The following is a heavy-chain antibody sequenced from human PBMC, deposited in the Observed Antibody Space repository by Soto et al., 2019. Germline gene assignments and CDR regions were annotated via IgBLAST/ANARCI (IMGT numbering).Heavy chain of an antibody. CDR2: INHSGST. J-gene: IGHJ4*02. CDR3: ARIQGVNHFDY. V-gene: IGHV4-34*01. CDR1: GGSFSGYY. Sequence: SETLSLTCAVYGGSFSGYYWTWIRQPPGTGLEWIGEINHSGSTNYNPSLKSRVTISVDTSKNQVVLTMTDMNPVDSGTYYCARIQGVNHFDYWGQGTQVTVSS. D-gene: IGHD2-8*01.